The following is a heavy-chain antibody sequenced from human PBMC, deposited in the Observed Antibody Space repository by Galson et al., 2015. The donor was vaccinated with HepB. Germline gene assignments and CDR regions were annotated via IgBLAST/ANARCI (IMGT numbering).Heavy chain of an antibody. Sequence: SLRLSCAASGFTFGDYAMSWVRQAPGKGLEWVGFIRSKAYGGTTEYAASVKGRFTISRDDSKSIAYLQMNSLKTEDTAVYYCTIRGIVGAAYFDYWGQGTLVTVSS. J-gene: IGHJ4*02. CDR3: TIRGIVGAAYFDY. V-gene: IGHV3-49*04. CDR2: IRSKAYGGTT. D-gene: IGHD1-26*01. CDR1: GFTFGDYA.